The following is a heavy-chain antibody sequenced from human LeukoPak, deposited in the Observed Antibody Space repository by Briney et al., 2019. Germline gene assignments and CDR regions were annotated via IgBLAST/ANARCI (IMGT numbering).Heavy chain of an antibody. CDR1: GFTFSSYE. V-gene: IGHV3-48*03. J-gene: IGHJ6*02. CDR3: ARDRDTAMVRYGIDV. D-gene: IGHD5-18*01. Sequence: GGSLRLSCAASGFTFSSYEMNWVRQAPGKGLEWVSYISSSGSTIYYADSVKGRFTISRDNAKNSLYLQMNSLRAEDTAVYYCARDRDTAMVRYGIDVWGQGTTVTVSS. CDR2: ISSSGSTI.